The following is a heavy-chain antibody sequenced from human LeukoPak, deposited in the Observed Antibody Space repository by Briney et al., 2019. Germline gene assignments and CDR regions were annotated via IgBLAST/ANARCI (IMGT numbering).Heavy chain of an antibody. CDR3: ARASAGPPYYYMDV. V-gene: IGHV4-59*01. J-gene: IGHJ6*03. CDR2: IYYSGST. CDR1: GGSMTSYY. Sequence: SETLSLTCSVSGGSMTSYYWSWIRQPPGKGLEWIGYIYYSGSTIYSPSLRSRVTISVDTSRNQFSLKLTPVTAADTAVYHCARASAGPPYYYMDVWGKGTRSASR.